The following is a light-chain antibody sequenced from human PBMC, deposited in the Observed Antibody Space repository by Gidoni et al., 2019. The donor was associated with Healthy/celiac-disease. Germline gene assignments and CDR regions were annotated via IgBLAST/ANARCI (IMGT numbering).Light chain of an antibody. CDR3: QQSYRTPVT. V-gene: IGKV1-39*01. Sequence: DIQMTQSPSSLSASVADRVTITCRASQCISSYLNWYQQKPGKAPKLLIYAASSLQSGVPSRFSGSGSGTDFTLTISSLQPEDFATYCWQQSYRTPVTFGPGTKVDIK. CDR1: QCISSY. CDR2: AAS. J-gene: IGKJ3*01.